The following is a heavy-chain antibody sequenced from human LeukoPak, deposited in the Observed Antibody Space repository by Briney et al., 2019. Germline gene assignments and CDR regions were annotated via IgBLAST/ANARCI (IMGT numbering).Heavy chain of an antibody. CDR2: IKSKTDGGTT. V-gene: IGHV3-15*01. CDR1: GFTFSNAW. CDR3: SPRFTMDAFDI. Sequence: GGSLRLSCAASGFTFSNAWMSWVRQAPGKGLEWVGRIKSKTDGGTTDYAAPVKGRFTISRDDSKNTLYLQMNSLKTEDTAVYYCSPRFTMDAFDIWGQGTMVTVSS. J-gene: IGHJ3*02. D-gene: IGHD3-10*01.